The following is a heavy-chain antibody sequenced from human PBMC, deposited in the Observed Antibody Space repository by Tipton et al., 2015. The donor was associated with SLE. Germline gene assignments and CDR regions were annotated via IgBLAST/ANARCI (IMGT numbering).Heavy chain of an antibody. V-gene: IGHV4-39*07. Sequence: TLSLTCIVSGGSICRSNDYWGWIRQPPGKGLEWIGSVHSGGNTFHNPSLKSRVTVSVYTSKNQFFLRMNSVTAADTAVYYCGRHDHSDHGEPNWFDPCGQGTLITVS. CDR3: GRHDHSDHGEPNWFDP. CDR1: GGSICRSNDY. D-gene: IGHD4-17*01. CDR2: VHSGGNT. J-gene: IGHJ5*02.